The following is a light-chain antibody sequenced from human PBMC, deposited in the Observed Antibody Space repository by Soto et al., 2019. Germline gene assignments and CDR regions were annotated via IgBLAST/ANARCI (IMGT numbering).Light chain of an antibody. Sequence: QAVVTQSPSASASLGDSGKLTCTLSSGHSSYAIACPQQQPEKGPRYLMQLSSDGSHSKGDGIPYRCSRSSSGAERYLTVSRLQSGDEADYYCQAWDTGARVVFGGGTKLTVL. CDR1: SGHSSYA. CDR3: QAWDTGARVV. CDR2: LSSDGSH. J-gene: IGLJ2*01. V-gene: IGLV4-69*01.